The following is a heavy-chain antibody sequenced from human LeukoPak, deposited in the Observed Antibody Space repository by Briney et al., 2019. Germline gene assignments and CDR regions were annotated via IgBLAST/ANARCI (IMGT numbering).Heavy chain of an antibody. J-gene: IGHJ4*02. V-gene: IGHV3-66*04. Sequence: GGSLRLSCAASGFTVSSYCMSWVRQAPGKGLEWVSIIYSSGGTYYADSARGRFTISGDSFKNTLYLQMNSLRAEDTAVYYCVRPRSTVGVTGLDCWGQGTLVTVSS. CDR1: GFTVSSYC. D-gene: IGHD1-26*01. CDR2: IYSSGGT. CDR3: VRPRSTVGVTGLDC.